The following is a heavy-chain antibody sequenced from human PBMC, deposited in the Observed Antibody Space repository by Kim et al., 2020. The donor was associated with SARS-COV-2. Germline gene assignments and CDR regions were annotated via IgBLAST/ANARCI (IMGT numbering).Heavy chain of an antibody. Sequence: SETLSLTCAVSGGSISSSNWWRWVRQPPGTGLAWIGEIYHSGSTNYNPSLKSRVTISVDKSKNQFSLKLSSVTAADTAVYYCARVGGKDIVVVPAASYFDYWGQGTLVTVSS. D-gene: IGHD2-2*01. CDR1: GGSISSSNW. J-gene: IGHJ4*02. V-gene: IGHV4-4*02. CDR3: ARVGGKDIVVVPAASYFDY. CDR2: IYHSGST.